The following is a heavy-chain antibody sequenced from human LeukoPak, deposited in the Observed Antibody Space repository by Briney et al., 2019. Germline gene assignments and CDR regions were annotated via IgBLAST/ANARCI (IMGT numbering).Heavy chain of an antibody. J-gene: IGHJ4*02. D-gene: IGHD1-26*01. CDR3: AKVRVGATIDD. CDR1: GFTFRSNA. Sequence: GGSLRLSCVASGFTFRSNAMNWVRQAPGKGLEWVSGISESGVVAHYADSVKSRFATSRDNSKNTLYLQMSTLRAEDTAAYYCAKVRVGATIDDWGEGALVTVSS. V-gene: IGHV3-23*01. CDR2: ISESGVVA.